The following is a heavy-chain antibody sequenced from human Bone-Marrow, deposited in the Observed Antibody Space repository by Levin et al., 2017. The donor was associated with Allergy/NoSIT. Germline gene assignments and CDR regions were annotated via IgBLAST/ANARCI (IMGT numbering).Heavy chain of an antibody. Sequence: GESLKISCKTSGYTFTTYGISWVRLAPGQGLEWMGWISTYNGKTNYAQKVQDRVTMTTDTSTSTVFMELRSLRSDDTAVYYCARPNDFYGSGSYEYFYYAMDVWGQGTTVTV. V-gene: IGHV1-18*01. CDR3: ARPNDFYGSGSYEYFYYAMDV. CDR1: GYTFTTYG. CDR2: ISTYNGKT. J-gene: IGHJ6*02. D-gene: IGHD3-10*01.